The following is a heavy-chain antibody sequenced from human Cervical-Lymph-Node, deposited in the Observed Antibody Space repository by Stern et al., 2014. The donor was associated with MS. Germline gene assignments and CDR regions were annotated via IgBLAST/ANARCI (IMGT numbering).Heavy chain of an antibody. J-gene: IGHJ5*02. V-gene: IGHV1-69*01. Sequence: VQLVESGAEVTKPGSSVKVSCQASGGTFSKFPSSWVRQAPGQGLEWLGGIFPVFGTPTYAQEFRGSVTITADVSTSTVYMELNSLRSDDTAVYYCALSSETSDRWYSLGYDLWGQGTLVTVSS. CDR1: GGTFSKFP. D-gene: IGHD6-13*01. CDR3: ALSSETSDRWYSLGYDL. CDR2: IFPVFGTP.